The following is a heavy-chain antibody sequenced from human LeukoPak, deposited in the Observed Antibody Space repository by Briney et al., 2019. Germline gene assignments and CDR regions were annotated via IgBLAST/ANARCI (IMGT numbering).Heavy chain of an antibody. CDR1: GYTLTDYY. J-gene: IGHJ5*02. V-gene: IGHV1-2*02. D-gene: IGHD2-15*01. CDR2: IHPNSGGT. Sequence: GASVKLSCKASGYTLTDYYMNWVRQAPEQGLEWMGWIHPNSGGTNYAQKFQGRVTMTRDTSTSTVYMELSSLTYDDTAVYYCARDVVVEVGMLPTDSWFDPWGRGTLVAVSS. CDR3: ARDVVVEVGMLPTDSWFDP.